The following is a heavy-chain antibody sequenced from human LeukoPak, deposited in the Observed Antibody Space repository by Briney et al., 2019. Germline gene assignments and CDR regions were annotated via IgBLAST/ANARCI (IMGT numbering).Heavy chain of an antibody. D-gene: IGHD4-17*01. CDR3: ARLEVTTVTTSDY. Sequence: SVKVSCKASGGTFSSYAISWVRQAPGQGLEWMGGIIPIFGTANYAQKFQGRVTITADESTSTAYMELSSLRSEDTAVYYCARLEVTTVTTSDYWGQGTLVTVSS. J-gene: IGHJ4*02. V-gene: IGHV1-69*01. CDR2: IIPIFGTA. CDR1: GGTFSSYA.